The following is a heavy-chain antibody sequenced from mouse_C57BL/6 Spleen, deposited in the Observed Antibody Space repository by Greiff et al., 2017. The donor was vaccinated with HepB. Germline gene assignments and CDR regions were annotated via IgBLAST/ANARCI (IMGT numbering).Heavy chain of an antibody. CDR2: ISDGGSYT. CDR1: GFTFSSYA. CDR3: ARDGNYLLFDY. J-gene: IGHJ2*01. D-gene: IGHD2-1*01. V-gene: IGHV5-4*01. Sequence: EVKLMESGGGLVKPGGSLKLSCAASGFTFSSYAMSWVRQTPEKRLEWVATISDGGSYTYYPDNVKGRFTISRDNAKNNLYLQMSHLKSEDTAMYYCARDGNYLLFDYWGQGTTLTVSS.